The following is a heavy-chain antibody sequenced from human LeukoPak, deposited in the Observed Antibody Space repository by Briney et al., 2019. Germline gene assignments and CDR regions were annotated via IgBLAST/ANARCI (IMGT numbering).Heavy chain of an antibody. CDR3: ATVKRDATAYYCHDY. J-gene: IGHJ4*02. Sequence: PSETLSLTCTVSGGSISSSSYYWGWIRQPPGKGLEWIGSIYYSGSTYYNPSLKSRVIISIDTSKSQFSLNLSSVTAADTAVYYCATVKRDATAYYCHDYWGQGTLVTVSS. CDR2: IYYSGST. CDR1: GGSISSSSYY. D-gene: IGHD3-9*01. V-gene: IGHV4-39*07.